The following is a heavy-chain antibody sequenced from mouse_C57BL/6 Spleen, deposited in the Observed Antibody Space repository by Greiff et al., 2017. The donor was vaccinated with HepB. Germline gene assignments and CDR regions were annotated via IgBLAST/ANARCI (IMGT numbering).Heavy chain of an antibody. CDR3: ARQGLRAAWFAY. CDR1: GYTFTSYW. J-gene: IGHJ3*01. Sequence: QVQLKQPGTELVKPGASVKLSCKASGYTFTSYWMHWVKQRPGQGLEWIGNINPSNGGTNYNEKFKSKATLTVDKSSSTAYMQLSSLTSEDSAVYYCARQGLRAAWFAYWGQGTLVTVSA. D-gene: IGHD2-4*01. V-gene: IGHV1-53*01. CDR2: INPSNGGT.